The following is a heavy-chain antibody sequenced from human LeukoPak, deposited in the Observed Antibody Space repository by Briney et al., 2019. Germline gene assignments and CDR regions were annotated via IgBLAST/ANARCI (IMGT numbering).Heavy chain of an antibody. CDR3: ARVTAGMKWLHQAGGSRHFDY. Sequence: PSETLSLTCTVSGGSISSSNYYWGWIRQPPGKGLEWIGTMYYSGRTYYNPSLKSRVTISVDTSKNQFYLKLSSMTAADTAVYYCARVTAGMKWLHQAGGSRHFDYWGQGTLVTVSS. D-gene: IGHD5-24*01. J-gene: IGHJ4*02. CDR2: MYYSGRT. V-gene: IGHV4-39*07. CDR1: GGSISSSNYY.